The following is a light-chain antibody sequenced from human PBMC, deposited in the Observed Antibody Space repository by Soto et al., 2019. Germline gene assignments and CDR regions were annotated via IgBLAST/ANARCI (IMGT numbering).Light chain of an antibody. J-gene: IGLJ3*02. CDR2: EGS. CDR1: SSDVGSYNL. CDR3: CSYAGSSTCV. Sequence: QSALTQPASVSGSPGQSITISCTGTSSDVGSYNLVSWYQQHPGKAPKLMIYEGSKRPSGVSNRFSGSKSGNTASLTISGLQAEDEADYYCCSYAGSSTCVFGGGTKLNVL. V-gene: IGLV2-23*01.